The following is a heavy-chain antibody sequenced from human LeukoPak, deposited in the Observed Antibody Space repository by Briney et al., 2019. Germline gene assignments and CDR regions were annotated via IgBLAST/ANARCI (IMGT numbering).Heavy chain of an antibody. Sequence: PGGSLRLSCAASGFTFSNAWMSWVRQAPGKGLEWVSGINWNGGSTGYADSVKGRFTISRDNAKNSLYLQMNSLRAEDTALYYCAREVGATRAFDIWGQGTMVTVSS. V-gene: IGHV3-20*04. CDR2: INWNGGST. CDR3: AREVGATRAFDI. CDR1: GFTFSNAW. D-gene: IGHD1-26*01. J-gene: IGHJ3*02.